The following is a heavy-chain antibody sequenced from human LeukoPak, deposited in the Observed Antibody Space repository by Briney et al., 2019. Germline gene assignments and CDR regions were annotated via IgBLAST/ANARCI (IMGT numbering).Heavy chain of an antibody. J-gene: IGHJ4*02. CDR3: ARVADFCSSTGCYAPHFDY. V-gene: IGHV3-21*01. CDR1: GFTFSSYS. CDR2: ISSSSSYI. D-gene: IGHD2-2*01. Sequence: GGSLRLSCAASGFTFSSYSMNWVRQAPGKGLEWVSSISSSSSYIYYADSVKGRFTISRDNAKNSLYLQMNSLRAEDTAVYYCARVADFCSSTGCYAPHFDYWGQGTLVTVSS.